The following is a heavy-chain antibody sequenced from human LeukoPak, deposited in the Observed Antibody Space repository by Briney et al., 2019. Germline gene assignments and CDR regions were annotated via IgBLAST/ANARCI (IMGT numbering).Heavy chain of an antibody. Sequence: PGGSLRLSCAASGFTFSSYCINWARQAPGKGLEWVASINHNGNVNYYVDSVKGRFTISRDNAKNSLYLQMSNLRAEDTAVYFCARGGGLDVWGQGATVTVSS. CDR3: ARGGGLDV. J-gene: IGHJ6*02. V-gene: IGHV3-7*03. CDR2: INHNGNVN. CDR1: GFTFSSYC. D-gene: IGHD3-16*01.